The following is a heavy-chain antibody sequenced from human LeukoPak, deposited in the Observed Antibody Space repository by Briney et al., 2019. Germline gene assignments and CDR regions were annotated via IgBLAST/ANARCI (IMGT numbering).Heavy chain of an antibody. D-gene: IGHD3-22*01. J-gene: IGHJ5*02. CDR3: ARGKRGYYYDSSGHRYGFDP. CDR1: GGSISSYY. V-gene: IGHV4-59*12. CDR2: IYYSGST. Sequence: SGTLSLTCTVSGGSISSYYWSWIRQPPGKGLEWIGYIYYSGSTNYNPSLKSRVTISVDTSKNQFSLKLSSVTAADTAVYYCARGKRGYYYDSSGHRYGFDPWGQGTLVTVSS.